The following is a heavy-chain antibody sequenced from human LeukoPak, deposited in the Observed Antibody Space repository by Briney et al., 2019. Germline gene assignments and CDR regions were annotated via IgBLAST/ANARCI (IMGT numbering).Heavy chain of an antibody. D-gene: IGHD3-9*01. Sequence: GGSLRLSCAASGFTFSRFGMHWVRQAPGKGLEWVAVIWYDGADKYYADSVKGRFTISRDDAKHTVYLQMNTLRAEDTAVYYCARGWYYDIFAGLQGADFWGQGTLVTVSS. J-gene: IGHJ4*02. CDR2: IWYDGADK. CDR1: GFTFSRFG. V-gene: IGHV3-33*01. CDR3: ARGWYYDIFAGLQGADF.